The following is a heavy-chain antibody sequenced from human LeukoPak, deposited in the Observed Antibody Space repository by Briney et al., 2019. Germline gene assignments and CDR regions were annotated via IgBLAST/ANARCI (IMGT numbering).Heavy chain of an antibody. J-gene: IGHJ6*04. Sequence: SETLSLTCTVSGGSISSSYDYWGWIRQPPGKGLEWIGSIYYSGSAYYNPSLKSRVTISVDTSKNQFSLKLSSVTAADTAVYYCARLIRVVVPARDVWGKGTTVTVSS. CDR2: IYYSGSA. CDR3: ARLIRVVVPARDV. V-gene: IGHV4-39*01. D-gene: IGHD2-2*01. CDR1: GGSISSSYDY.